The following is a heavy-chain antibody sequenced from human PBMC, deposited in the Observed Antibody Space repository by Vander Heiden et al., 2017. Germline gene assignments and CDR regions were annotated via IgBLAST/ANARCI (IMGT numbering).Heavy chain of an antibody. Sequence: VQLVESGGGLVKPGGSLRLSCAASGFTFSSYGMNWVRQAPGKGLEWVSSISSSSSYIYYADSVKGRFTISRDNAKNSLYLQMNSLRAEDTAVYYCARDRGDFWSGYYYDGMDVWGQGTTVTVSS. CDR1: GFTFSSYG. CDR3: ARDRGDFWSGYYYDGMDV. V-gene: IGHV3-21*01. CDR2: ISSSSSYI. J-gene: IGHJ6*02. D-gene: IGHD3-3*01.